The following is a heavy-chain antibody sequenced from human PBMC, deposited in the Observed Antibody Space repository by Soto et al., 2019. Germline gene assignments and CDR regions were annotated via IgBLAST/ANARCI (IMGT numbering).Heavy chain of an antibody. CDR2: ISTYNGNT. J-gene: IGHJ4*02. D-gene: IGHD6-13*01. CDR1: GYTFTTYG. Sequence: QVQLVQSGAEVKKPGASVKVSCKASGYTFTTYGISWVRQAPGQGLEWMGWISTYNGNTDYAQKLQGRVTMTTDTSASTAYMELRSLRFDDTAVYYCARRNGYSSLWYSGDFDYWGQGTLLTVSS. CDR3: ARRNGYSSLWYSGDFDY. V-gene: IGHV1-18*01.